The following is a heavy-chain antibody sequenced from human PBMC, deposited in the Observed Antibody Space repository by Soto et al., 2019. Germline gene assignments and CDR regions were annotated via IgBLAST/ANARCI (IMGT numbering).Heavy chain of an antibody. CDR3: ASATVVTATFDF. Sequence: GGSLRLSCAASGFAFRSYNMNWVRQAPGKGLEWVASISSGSSNIYYADSVKGRFTISRDNAKNSLYLQMDSLRAEDSAVYYCASATVVTATFDFWGQGTLVTVSS. J-gene: IGHJ4*02. V-gene: IGHV3-21*01. D-gene: IGHD2-21*02. CDR2: ISSGSSNI. CDR1: GFAFRSYN.